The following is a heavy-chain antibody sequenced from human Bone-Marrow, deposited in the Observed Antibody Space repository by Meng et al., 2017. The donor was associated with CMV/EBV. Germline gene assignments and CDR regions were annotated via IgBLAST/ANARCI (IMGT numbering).Heavy chain of an antibody. J-gene: IGHJ4*02. Sequence: GESLKISCAASGFTFSSYGMHWVRQAPGKGLEWVAVIWYDGSNKYYADSVKGRFTISRDNSKNTLYLQMNSLRAEDTAVYYCAKCLSRGRGSFDDWGQGTLVTVSS. CDR2: IWYDGSNK. D-gene: IGHD3-22*01. CDR3: AKCLSRGRGSFDD. CDR1: GFTFSSYG. V-gene: IGHV3-33*06.